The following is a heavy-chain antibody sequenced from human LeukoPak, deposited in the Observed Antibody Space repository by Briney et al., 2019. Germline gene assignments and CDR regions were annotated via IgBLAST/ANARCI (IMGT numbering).Heavy chain of an antibody. D-gene: IGHD2-2*01. CDR3: AKGVVVAPDVTPFDY. Sequence: GGSLRLSCAVSGLTFNNYAMSWVRQAPGKGLEWVSGISGRGAGKYYADSVKGRFTISRDNSKNTLYLQMNSLRAEDTAVYYCAKGVVVAPDVTPFDYWGQGTLVTVSS. CDR1: GLTFNNYA. CDR2: ISGRGAGK. V-gene: IGHV3-23*01. J-gene: IGHJ4*02.